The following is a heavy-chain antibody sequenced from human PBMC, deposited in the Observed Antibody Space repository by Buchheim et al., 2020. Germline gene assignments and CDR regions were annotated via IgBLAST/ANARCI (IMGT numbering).Heavy chain of an antibody. Sequence: QVQLVESGGGVVQPGRSLRLSCAASGFTFSSYGMHWVRQAPGKGLEWVAVIWYDGSNKYYADSVKGRFTISRDNSKSTLYLQMNSLRVEDTAVYYCARDTAPYNGSYYGYWGQGTL. CDR3: ARDTAPYNGSYYGY. J-gene: IGHJ4*02. CDR1: GFTFSSYG. CDR2: IWYDGSNK. D-gene: IGHD1-26*01. V-gene: IGHV3-33*01.